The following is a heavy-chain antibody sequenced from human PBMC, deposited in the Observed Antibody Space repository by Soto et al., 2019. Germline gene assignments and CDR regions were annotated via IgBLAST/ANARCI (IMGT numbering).Heavy chain of an antibody. J-gene: IGHJ6*02. D-gene: IGHD5-18*01. CDR2: IYYSGST. CDR3: ARDEGYSSGYYYYYGMDV. CDR1: GGSVSSGSYY. Sequence: SETLSLTCTVSGGSVSSGSYYWSWIRQPPGKGLEWIGYIYYSGSTNYNPSLKSRVTISVDTSKNQFSLKLSSVTAADTAVYYCARDEGYSSGYYYYYGMDVWGQGTKVTVSS. V-gene: IGHV4-61*01.